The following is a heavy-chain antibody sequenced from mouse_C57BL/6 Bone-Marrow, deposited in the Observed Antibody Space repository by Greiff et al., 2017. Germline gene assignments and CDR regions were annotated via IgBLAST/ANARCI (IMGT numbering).Heavy chain of an antibody. CDR2: INPNYGTT. D-gene: IGHD1-3*01. V-gene: IGHV1-39*01. J-gene: IGHJ2*01. Sequence: VQLQQSGPELVKPGASVKISCKASGYSFTDYNMNWVKQSNGKSLEWIGVINPNYGTTSYNQKFTGKATLTVDKSSSTAYMQLNSLTSEDSAVDSCARSGSGSGCDYWGQGTTLTGSA. CDR1: GYSFTDYN. CDR3: ARSGSGSGCDY.